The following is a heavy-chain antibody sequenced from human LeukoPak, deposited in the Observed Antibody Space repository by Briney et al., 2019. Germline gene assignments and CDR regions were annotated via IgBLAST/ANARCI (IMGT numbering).Heavy chain of an antibody. V-gene: IGHV4-34*01. CDR3: ARGPYGDYLSWFDP. J-gene: IGHJ5*02. D-gene: IGHD4-17*01. CDR2: INHSGST. CDR1: GASFSGYY. Sequence: SETLSLTCAVYGASFSGYYWSWIRQPPGKGLEWIGEINHSGSTNYNPSLKSRVTISVDTPKNQFSLKLSSVTAADTAVYYCARGPYGDYLSWFDPWGQGTLVTVSS.